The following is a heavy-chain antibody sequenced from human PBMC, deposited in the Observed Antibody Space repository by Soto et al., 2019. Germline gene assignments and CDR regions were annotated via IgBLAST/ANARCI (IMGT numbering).Heavy chain of an antibody. CDR1: GGTFSSYG. Sequence: ASVKVSCKASGGTFSSYGISWVRQAPGQGLEWMGWINAYNGNTNYAQKFQGRVTITRDTSTSTAYMELSSLRSEDTAVYYCARGLNVYYSDYWGQGTLVTVSS. V-gene: IGHV1-18*01. CDR2: INAYNGNT. J-gene: IGHJ4*02. CDR3: ARGLNVYYSDY. D-gene: IGHD3-16*01.